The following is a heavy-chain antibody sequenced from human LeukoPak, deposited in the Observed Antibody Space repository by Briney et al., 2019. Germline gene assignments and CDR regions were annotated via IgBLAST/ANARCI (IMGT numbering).Heavy chain of an antibody. V-gene: IGHV4-34*01. Sequence: SQTLSLTCAISDEPFSGYYWGWIRQPPGKGLELIGEINRNGNTDYNPSLKSRVSMSIDTSKNQFSLKLISVTAADTAVYYCARLVPERFFQLNPEGYYDYWGQGTLVTVSS. CDR1: DEPFSGYY. CDR2: INRNGNT. CDR3: ARLVPERFFQLNPEGYYDY. J-gene: IGHJ4*02. D-gene: IGHD3-3*01.